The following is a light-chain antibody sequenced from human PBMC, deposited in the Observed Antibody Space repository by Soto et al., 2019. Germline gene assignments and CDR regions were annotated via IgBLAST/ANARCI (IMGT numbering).Light chain of an antibody. V-gene: IGKV1-39*01. CDR2: AAS. J-gene: IGKJ1*01. CDR3: QQSYSTPRT. CDR1: QSISSS. Sequence: DIQMTQSPSSLSASVGDRVTITCRASQSISSSLNWYQQKPGKAPKVLIYAASSLQSGVPSRFSGSGSGTDFTLTXSSLQXEDFATYYCQQSYSTPRTFGQGTKVEIK.